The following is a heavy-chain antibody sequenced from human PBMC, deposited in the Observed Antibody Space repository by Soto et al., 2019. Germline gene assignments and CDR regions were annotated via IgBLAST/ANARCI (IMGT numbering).Heavy chain of an antibody. CDR2: ISFDGNNK. J-gene: IGHJ3*02. Sequence: QVQLVESGGGVVQPGRSLRLSCAASGFTFSNYGMHWVRQAPGKGLEWVSIISFDGNNKYYADSVKGRFTISRDKSKNTLFLEMNSLRVEDTAVYYGARGSVSYVFDMWGQGTMVTVSS. CDR1: GFTFSNYG. V-gene: IGHV3-30*03. CDR3: ARGSVSYVFDM.